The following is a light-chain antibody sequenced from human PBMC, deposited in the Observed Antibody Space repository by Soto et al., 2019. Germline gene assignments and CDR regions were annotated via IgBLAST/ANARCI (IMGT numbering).Light chain of an antibody. CDR3: HQRSKWPIT. J-gene: IGKJ5*01. CDR1: QSVSID. V-gene: IGKV3-15*01. Sequence: EIVMTQSPATLSVSPGERATLSCRASQSVSIDFAWYQQTPGQAPRLLIYGASTRATGIPVRFSGSASGTEFTLTISSLQSEDFAVYYCHQRSKWPITFGQGTRLEIK. CDR2: GAS.